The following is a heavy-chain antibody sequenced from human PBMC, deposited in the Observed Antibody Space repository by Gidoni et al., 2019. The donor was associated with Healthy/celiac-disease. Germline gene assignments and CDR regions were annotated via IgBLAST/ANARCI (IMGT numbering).Heavy chain of an antibody. D-gene: IGHD2-2*01. V-gene: IGHV3-30*18. Sequence: QVQLLESGGGVVHPGRSLRLSCAASGFTFSRYGMHWVRQAPGKGREWVAVISYDGSNNYYADSVKGRFTISRDNSKNTLYLQMNSLRAEDTAVYYCANLGVVPAAMYYYYGMDVWGQGTTVTVSS. CDR2: ISYDGSNN. CDR1: GFTFSRYG. CDR3: ANLGVVPAAMYYYYGMDV. J-gene: IGHJ6*02.